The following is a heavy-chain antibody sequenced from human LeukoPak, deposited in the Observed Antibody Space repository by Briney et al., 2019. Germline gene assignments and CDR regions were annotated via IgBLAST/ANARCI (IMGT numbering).Heavy chain of an antibody. V-gene: IGHV4-61*01. CDR3: ARDNWGSLDY. J-gene: IGHJ4*02. CDR2: SYNSGCT. Sequence: SETLSLTCTVSGGSVSSGSYYWSWIWQPPGKGLEWIGYSYNSGCTNCNPSLESRVTISVDTSKNQLSLKLSSVTAADTAVYYCARDNWGSLDYWGQGILVTVSS. CDR1: GGSVSSGSYY. D-gene: IGHD7-27*01.